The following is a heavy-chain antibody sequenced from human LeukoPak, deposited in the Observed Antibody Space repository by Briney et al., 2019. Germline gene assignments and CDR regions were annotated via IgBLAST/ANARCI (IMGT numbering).Heavy chain of an antibody. V-gene: IGHV3-30*14. CDR1: GITFSSSA. Sequence: GSLRLSCAASGITFSSSAMHWVRQAPGQGLEWVAVISYDGRNKYYADSVKGRFTISRDNSKNTLYLQMNSLRAEDTAVYYCAREESARSGFDYWGQGTLVTVSS. D-gene: IGHD3-10*01. CDR2: ISYDGRNK. CDR3: AREESARSGFDY. J-gene: IGHJ4*02.